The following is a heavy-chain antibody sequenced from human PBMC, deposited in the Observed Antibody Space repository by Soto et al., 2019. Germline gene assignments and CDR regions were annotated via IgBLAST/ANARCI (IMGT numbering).Heavy chain of an antibody. CDR1: GDIYRRPA. D-gene: IGHD3-9*01. Sequence: VTFSCASSGDIYRRPATSWVRQAPAQVPEWMGGIIPIFGITSYAQKFQGRVTITRDTSTSTVYMDMSSLRSEDTAVYYWASRDPDIVTTYSYSMDVWGQGTT. V-gene: IGHV1-69*17. CDR2: IIPIFGIT. CDR3: ASRDPDIVTTYSYSMDV. J-gene: IGHJ6*02.